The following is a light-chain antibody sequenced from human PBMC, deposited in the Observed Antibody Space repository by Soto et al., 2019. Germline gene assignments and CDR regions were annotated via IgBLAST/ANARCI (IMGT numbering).Light chain of an antibody. CDR3: QQRSNWPPLT. V-gene: IGKV3-15*01. Sequence: EKVMTQSPATLSVSPGERATLSCRASESVRTNLAWYQQKPGQPPRLLIYGASTRATGIPARFSGSGSGTDFTLTISSLQSEDFAVYYCQQRSNWPPLTFGGGTKVEIK. J-gene: IGKJ4*01. CDR1: ESVRTN. CDR2: GAS.